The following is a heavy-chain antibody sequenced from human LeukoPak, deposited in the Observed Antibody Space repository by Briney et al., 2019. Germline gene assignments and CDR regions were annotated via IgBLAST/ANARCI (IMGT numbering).Heavy chain of an antibody. CDR1: GFTFSSYW. D-gene: IGHD3-9*01. V-gene: IGHV3-7*01. J-gene: IGHJ6*02. CDR2: IKQDGSEK. CDR3: ARDYVSYDILTGYYKGYGMDV. Sequence: PGGSLRLSCAASGFTFSSYWMSWVRQAPGKGPEWVANIKQDGSEKYYVDSVKGRFTISRDNAKNSLYLQMNSLRAEDTAVYYCARDYVSYDILTGYYKGYGMDVWGQGTTVTVSS.